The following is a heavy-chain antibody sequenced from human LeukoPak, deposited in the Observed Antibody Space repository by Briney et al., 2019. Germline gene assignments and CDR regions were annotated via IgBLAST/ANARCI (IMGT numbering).Heavy chain of an antibody. V-gene: IGHV1-2*02. CDR1: QYLFANYY. CDR3: VTSRYSGHDLGY. J-gene: IGHJ4*02. CDR2: TNPDGHGS. D-gene: IGHD5-12*01. Sequence: ASVKVSCKTPQYLFANYYIHWVRQAPGHGLEWLGRTNPDGHGSSYARKILGRVIMTTDTSINTAYMELSILTSDDTAVYFCVTSRYSGHDLGYWGQGTLVTVSS.